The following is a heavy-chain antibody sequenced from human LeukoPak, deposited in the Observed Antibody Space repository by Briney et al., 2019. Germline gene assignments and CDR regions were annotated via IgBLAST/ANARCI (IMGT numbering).Heavy chain of an antibody. Sequence: GSLRLSCAASGFTFSSYSMNWVRQAPGKGLEWVSSISSSSSYIYYADSVKGRFTISRDNAKNSLYLQMNSLRAEDTAVYYCARKGITIFGVAYYDDAFDIWGQGTMVTVSS. V-gene: IGHV3-21*01. D-gene: IGHD3-3*01. J-gene: IGHJ3*02. CDR2: ISSSSSYI. CDR1: GFTFSSYS. CDR3: ARKGITIFGVAYYDDAFDI.